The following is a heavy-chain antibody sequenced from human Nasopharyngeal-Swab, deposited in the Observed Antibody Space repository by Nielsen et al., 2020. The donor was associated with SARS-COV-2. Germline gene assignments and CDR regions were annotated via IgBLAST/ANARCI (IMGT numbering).Heavy chain of an antibody. V-gene: IGHV4-39*01. Sequence: GSLRLSCTVSGDSIAYSTFYWGWIRQPPGKGLEWIGNIHYNGNTYQNPSLKSRLTISVDKYTSQFSLQLSSVTATDTAVYYCVRSSSWYYFDYWAQGTQVTVSS. CDR3: VRSSSWYYFDY. D-gene: IGHD6-13*01. CDR2: IHYNGNT. J-gene: IGHJ4*02. CDR1: GDSIAYSTFY.